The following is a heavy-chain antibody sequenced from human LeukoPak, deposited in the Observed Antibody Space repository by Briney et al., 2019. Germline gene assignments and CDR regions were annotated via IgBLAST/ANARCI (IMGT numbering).Heavy chain of an antibody. Sequence: ASVKVSCKASGYTFTSYDINWVRQATGQGLEWMGWMNPNSGNTGYAQKFQGRVTITRNTSISTAYMELSSLRSEDTAVYYCARAALSDFWSGYSLYYYYYMDVWGKGTTVTVSS. J-gene: IGHJ6*03. D-gene: IGHD3-3*01. CDR1: GYTFTSYD. CDR2: MNPNSGNT. V-gene: IGHV1-8*03. CDR3: ARAALSDFWSGYSLYYYYYMDV.